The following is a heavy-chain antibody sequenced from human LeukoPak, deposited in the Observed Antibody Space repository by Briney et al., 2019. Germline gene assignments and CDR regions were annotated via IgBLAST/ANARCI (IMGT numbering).Heavy chain of an antibody. V-gene: IGHV1-69*10. J-gene: IGHJ6*03. CDR2: IIPILGTA. CDR1: GGTFSSYA. Sequence: SVKVSCKASGGTFSSYAISWVRQAPGQGLEWMGGIIPILGTANYAQKFQGRVTITADKSTSTAYMELSSLRSEDTAVYYYARDGEHYYGSGRKNYYFYYMDVWGKGTTVTISS. CDR3: ARDGEHYYGSGRKNYYFYYMDV. D-gene: IGHD3-10*01.